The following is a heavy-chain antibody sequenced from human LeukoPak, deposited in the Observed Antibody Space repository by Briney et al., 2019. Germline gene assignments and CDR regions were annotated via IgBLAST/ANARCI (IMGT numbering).Heavy chain of an antibody. CDR3: ARGGTTVYYFDY. CDR2: IYYSGST. D-gene: IGHD4-17*01. CDR1: GGSISSGGYY. J-gene: IGHJ4*02. Sequence: SETLSLTCTVSGGSISSGGYYWSWIRQHPGKGLEWIGYIYYSGSTYYNPSLKSRVTISVDTSKNQFSLKLSSETAADTAVYYCARGGTTVYYFDYWGQGTLVTVSS. V-gene: IGHV4-31*03.